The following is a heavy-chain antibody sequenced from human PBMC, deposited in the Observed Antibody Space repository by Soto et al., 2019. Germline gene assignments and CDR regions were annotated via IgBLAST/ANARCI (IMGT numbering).Heavy chain of an antibody. D-gene: IGHD6-19*01. CDR1: GGTFSSYA. CDR3: AREVPYSSGVPDAFDI. Sequence: ASVKVSCKASGGTFSSYAISWVRQAPGQGLEWMGGIIPIFGTANYAQKFQGRVTITADESTSTAYMELSSLRSEDTAVYYCAREVPYSSGVPDAFDIWGQGTMVTVSS. J-gene: IGHJ3*02. CDR2: IIPIFGTA. V-gene: IGHV1-69*13.